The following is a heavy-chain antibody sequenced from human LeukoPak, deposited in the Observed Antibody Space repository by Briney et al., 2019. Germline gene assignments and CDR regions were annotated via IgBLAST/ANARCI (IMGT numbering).Heavy chain of an antibody. CDR3: ARGAITGNYDY. CDR1: GFTFSSCA. J-gene: IGHJ4*02. CDR2: ITSTGADT. Sequence: PGGSLRLSCTASGFTFSSCALTWVRQAPGKGLEWVSGITSTGADTHYAASVKGRFTISRDNSENTLYLQMNSLRAEDTALYYCARGAITGNYDYWGQGTLVTVSS. V-gene: IGHV3-23*01. D-gene: IGHD2-21*01.